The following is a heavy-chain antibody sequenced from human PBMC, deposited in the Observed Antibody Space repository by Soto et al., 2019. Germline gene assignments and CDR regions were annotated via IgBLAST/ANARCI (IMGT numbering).Heavy chain of an antibody. Sequence: EVQLPESGGGLAQPGGSLRLSCAASGFTLSGYAMDWVRQAPGKGLEYVSGISSNGVGTYYANSVQGRFTISRDNSKNTVYLQMGSLRPDNMAVYYCARRARPDFYYMDVWGKGTTVTVSS. J-gene: IGHJ6*03. CDR3: ARRARPDFYYMDV. V-gene: IGHV3-64*01. CDR1: GFTLSGYA. CDR2: ISSNGVGT. D-gene: IGHD6-6*01.